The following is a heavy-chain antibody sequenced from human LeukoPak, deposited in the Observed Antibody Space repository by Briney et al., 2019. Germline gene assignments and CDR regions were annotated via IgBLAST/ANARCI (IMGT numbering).Heavy chain of an antibody. CDR1: GGSFSGYY. CDR3: ARDLQGLFDP. Sequence: PSETLSLTCAVYGGSFSGYYWSWIRQPPGKGLEWIGEINHSGSTNYNPSLKSRVTISVDTSKNQFSLKLSSVTAADTAVYYCARDLQGLFDPWGQGTLVTVSS. J-gene: IGHJ5*02. CDR2: INHSGST. V-gene: IGHV4-34*01.